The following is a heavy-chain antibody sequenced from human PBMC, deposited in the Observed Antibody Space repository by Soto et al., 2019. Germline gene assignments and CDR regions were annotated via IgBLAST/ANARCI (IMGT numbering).Heavy chain of an antibody. J-gene: IGHJ5*02. CDR3: ARQESNYYYDSSGYQKWFDP. CDR1: GGSISSSSYY. V-gene: IGHV4-39*01. CDR2: IYYSGST. D-gene: IGHD3-22*01. Sequence: SETLSLTCTVSGGSISSSSYYWGWIRQPPGKGLEWIGSIYYSGSTYYNPSLKSRVTISVDTSKNQFSLKLSSVTAADTAVYHCARQESNYYYDSSGYQKWFDPWGQGTLVTVS.